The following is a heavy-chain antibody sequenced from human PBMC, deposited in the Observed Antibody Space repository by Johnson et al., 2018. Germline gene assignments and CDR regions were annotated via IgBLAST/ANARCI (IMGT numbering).Heavy chain of an antibody. J-gene: IGHJ6*02. CDR2: IYYSGST. D-gene: IGHD3-22*01. V-gene: IGHV4-59*01. Sequence: QVQLQESGPGLVKPSETLSLTCTVSGGSISSYYWSWIRQPPGKGLEWIGYIYYSGSTNYNPSLKSRVTISVDTSKNQFSLKLSSVTAADTAVYYCARDYDDSSGYSYGMDVWGQGTTVTVSS. CDR3: ARDYDDSSGYSYGMDV. CDR1: GGSISSYY.